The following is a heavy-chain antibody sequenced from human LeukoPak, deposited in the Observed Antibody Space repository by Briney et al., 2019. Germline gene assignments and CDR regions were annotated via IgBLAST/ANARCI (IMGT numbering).Heavy chain of an antibody. D-gene: IGHD2-15*01. J-gene: IGHJ4*02. CDR2: IWYDGSNK. Sequence: GGSLRLSCAASGFMFSRYGMHWVRQAPGKGLEWAAVIWYDGSNKYYADSVKGRFTISRDNSKNTLYLQMNSLRVEDTAVYYCAKSCSGGPCFPDHWGQGSLVTVSS. CDR3: AKSCSGGPCFPDH. V-gene: IGHV3-30*02. CDR1: GFMFSRYG.